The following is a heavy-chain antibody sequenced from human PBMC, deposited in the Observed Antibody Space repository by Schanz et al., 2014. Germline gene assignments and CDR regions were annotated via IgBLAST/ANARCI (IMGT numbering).Heavy chain of an antibody. Sequence: EVQLVESGGGLVQPGGSLRLSCAASGFTFSSYWMHWVRQVPGKGLVWVARINSVGSNTDYADSVTGRFTISRDNAKNTLYLQMNSLRPEDTAVYYCARDHTTESYYSAGPPIDYWGQGTRLTVSS. CDR1: GFTFSSYW. V-gene: IGHV3-74*01. CDR3: ARDHTTESYYSAGPPIDY. D-gene: IGHD1-26*01. J-gene: IGHJ4*02. CDR2: INSVGSNT.